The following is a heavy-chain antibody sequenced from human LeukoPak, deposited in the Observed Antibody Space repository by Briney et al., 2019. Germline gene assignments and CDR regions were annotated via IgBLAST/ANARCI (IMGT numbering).Heavy chain of an antibody. Sequence: ASVKVSFKASGYTFTSYYMHWVGQAPGQGGEGMGIINPSGGSTSYAQKFQGRVTMTRDTSASTVYMELSSLRSEDTAVYYCARTRSRYCSSTSCHLFDWFDPWGQGTLVTVSS. V-gene: IGHV1-46*01. J-gene: IGHJ5*02. CDR1: GYTFTSYY. CDR2: INPSGGST. D-gene: IGHD2-2*01. CDR3: ARTRSRYCSSTSCHLFDWFDP.